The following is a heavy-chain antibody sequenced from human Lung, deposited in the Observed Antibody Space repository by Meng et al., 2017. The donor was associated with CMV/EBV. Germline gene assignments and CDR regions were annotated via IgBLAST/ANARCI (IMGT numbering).Heavy chain of an antibody. CDR1: GGSISSYY. J-gene: IGHJ6*02. D-gene: IGHD5-18*01. CDR2: IYYSGST. CDR3: ASSGYSYGYGYYGMDV. V-gene: IGHV4-59*01. Sequence: LXXTVSGGSISSYYWSWIRQPPGKGLEWIGYIYYSGSTNYNPSLKSRVTISVDTSKNQFSLKLSSVTAADTAVYYCASSGYSYGYGYYGMDVWGQGTTXTVSS.